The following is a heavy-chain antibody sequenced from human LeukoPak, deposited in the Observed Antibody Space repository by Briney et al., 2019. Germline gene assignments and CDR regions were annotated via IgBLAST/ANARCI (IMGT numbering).Heavy chain of an antibody. CDR2: ISRTSNYI. D-gene: IGHD3-10*01. J-gene: IGHJ4*02. CDR1: GLPFESYS. CDR3: VTKASVSGVKRY. Sequence: GGSLRLSCAASGLPFESYSRTWVRQAPGKGLEWVSTISRTSNYIYTADSLKGRFTTSRDNAEKSLFLQMTNVKDDDTAVYYCVTKASVSGVKRYWGQGTLVTVSS. V-gene: IGHV3-21*01.